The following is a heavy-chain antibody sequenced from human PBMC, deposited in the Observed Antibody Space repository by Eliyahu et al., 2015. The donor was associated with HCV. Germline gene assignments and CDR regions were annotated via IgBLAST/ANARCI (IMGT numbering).Heavy chain of an antibody. CDR1: GGSISSGGYY. CDR3: ARDSYCSGGSCYWFDP. V-gene: IGHV4-31*03. Sequence: QVQLQESGPGLVKPSQTLSLTCTXSGGSISSGGYYWSWIRQHPGKGLEWIGYIYYSGSTYYNPSLKSRVTISVDTSKNQFSLKLSSVTAADTAVYYCARDSYCSGGSCYWFDPWGQGTLVTVSS. D-gene: IGHD2-15*01. CDR2: IYYSGST. J-gene: IGHJ5*02.